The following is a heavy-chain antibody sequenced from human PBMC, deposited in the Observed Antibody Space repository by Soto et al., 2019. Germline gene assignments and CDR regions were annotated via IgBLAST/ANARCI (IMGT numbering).Heavy chain of an antibody. CDR2: IHHSGST. J-gene: IGHJ4*02. D-gene: IGHD3-10*01. Sequence: QVQLQESGPGVVKPSGTLSLTCAVSGGSISSSNWWTWVRQTPGKGLEWIGEIHHSGSTNYNPSLKSRVTMSVDKSKNQFSLKLSSVTAADTAVYYCARDDPDYGSGPPRVWGQGTLVTVSS. CDR3: ARDDPDYGSGPPRV. CDR1: GGSISSSNW. V-gene: IGHV4-4*02.